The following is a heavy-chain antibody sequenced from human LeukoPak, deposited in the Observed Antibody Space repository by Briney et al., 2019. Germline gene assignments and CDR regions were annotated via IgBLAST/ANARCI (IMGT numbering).Heavy chain of an antibody. CDR3: ARDRGTTGTTGYFDY. Sequence: PGGSLRLSCAASGFTFSSYAMHWVRQAPGKGLEWVAVISYDGSNKYYADSVKGRFTISRDNSKNTLYLQMNSLRAEDTAVYYCARDRGTTGTTGYFDYWGQGTLVTVSS. CDR2: ISYDGSNK. D-gene: IGHD1-1*01. J-gene: IGHJ4*02. V-gene: IGHV3-30-3*01. CDR1: GFTFSSYA.